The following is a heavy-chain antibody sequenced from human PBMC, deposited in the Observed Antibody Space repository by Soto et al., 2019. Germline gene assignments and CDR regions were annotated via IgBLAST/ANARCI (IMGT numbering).Heavy chain of an antibody. D-gene: IGHD2-21*02. V-gene: IGHV3-48*02. J-gene: IGHJ4*02. CDR3: ARLPKGSMVTS. CDR1: GFRFGEHS. CDR2: ITSSGDSI. Sequence: GGSLRLSCAASGFRFGEHSMNWVRQAPGKGLEWLSYITSSGDSIYYADSVKGRFTVSRDNAKNPLFLHMNSLRDDDTAVYYCARLPKGSMVTSWGQGTLVTVSS.